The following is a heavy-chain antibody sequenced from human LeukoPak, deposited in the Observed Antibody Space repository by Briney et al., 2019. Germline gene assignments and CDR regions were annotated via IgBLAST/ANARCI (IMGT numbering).Heavy chain of an antibody. CDR2: ISYDGSNK. D-gene: IGHD3-3*01. Sequence: GGSLRLSCAASGFTFSSYAMHWVRQAPGKGLEWVAVISYDGSNKYYADSVKGRFTISRDNSKNSLYLQMNSLRAEDTAVYYCARELYYDFWSGYSGYFDYWGQGTLVTVSS. CDR1: GFTFSSYA. CDR3: ARELYYDFWSGYSGYFDY. J-gene: IGHJ4*02. V-gene: IGHV3-30-3*01.